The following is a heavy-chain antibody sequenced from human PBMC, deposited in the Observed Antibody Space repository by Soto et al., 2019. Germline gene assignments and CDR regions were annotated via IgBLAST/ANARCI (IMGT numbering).Heavy chain of an antibody. J-gene: IGHJ3*02. D-gene: IGHD3-3*01. CDR3: AIIAIFGVVSPDAFDI. CDR2: IYPGDSDT. CDR1: GYSFTSYW. Sequence: PGESPKIPCKGSGYSFTSYWIGWVRQMPGKGLEWMGIIYPGDSDTRYNPSFQDQVTISADKSISTAYLQWSSLKASDTAMYYCAIIAIFGVVSPDAFDIWGQGTMVTVSS. V-gene: IGHV5-51*01.